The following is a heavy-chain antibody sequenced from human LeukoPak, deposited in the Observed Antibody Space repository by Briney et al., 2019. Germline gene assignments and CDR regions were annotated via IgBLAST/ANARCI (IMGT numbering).Heavy chain of an antibody. CDR2: IRSKANSYAT. CDR3: TRVSYYDSSGDYYMDV. V-gene: IGHV3-73*01. Sequence: GGSLRLSCAASGFTFSGSAMHWVRQASGKGLEWVGRIRSKANSYATAYAASVKGRFTISRDDSKNTAYLQMNSLKTEDTAVYYCTRVSYYDSSGDYYMDVWGKGTTVTVSS. D-gene: IGHD3-22*01. J-gene: IGHJ6*03. CDR1: GFTFSGSA.